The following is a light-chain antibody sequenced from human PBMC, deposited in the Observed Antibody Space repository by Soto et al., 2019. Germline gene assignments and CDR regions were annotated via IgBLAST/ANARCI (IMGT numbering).Light chain of an antibody. J-gene: IGLJ2*01. CDR2: DVS. Sequence: QSVLTQPRSVSASPGQSVTISCTVTTGDVGYSNYVSWYQHHPGKAPKLMIYDVSERPSGVPDRFSGSKSGNAASLTISGLQADDEADYYCCSYGRSSVVFDGGTQLTVL. CDR1: TGDVGYSNY. V-gene: IGLV2-11*01. CDR3: CSYGRSSVV.